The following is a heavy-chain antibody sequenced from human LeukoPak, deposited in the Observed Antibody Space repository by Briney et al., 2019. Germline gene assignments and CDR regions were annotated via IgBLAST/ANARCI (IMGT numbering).Heavy chain of an antibody. CDR3: ASTYSSGWYEDY. CDR2: ISSSGSTI. Sequence: LSLTCTVSGYSISSGYYWGWIRQPPGKGLEWVSYISSSGSTIYYADSVKGRFTISRDNAKNSLYLQMNSLRAEDTAVYYCASTYSSGWYEDYWGQGTLVTVSS. J-gene: IGHJ4*02. CDR1: GYSISSGYY. V-gene: IGHV3-11*04. D-gene: IGHD6-19*01.